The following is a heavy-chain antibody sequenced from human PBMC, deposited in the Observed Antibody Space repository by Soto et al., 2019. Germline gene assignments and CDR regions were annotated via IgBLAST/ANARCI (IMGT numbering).Heavy chain of an antibody. CDR3: ASTSVAGSSAFDI. CDR1: GYSISSSNW. CDR2: IYYSGST. D-gene: IGHD3-10*01. Sequence: QVQLQESGPGLVKPSDTLSLTCAVSGYSISSSNWWGWIRQPPGKGLEWIGYIYYSGSTYYNPSLKSRVTMSVDTSKKQFSLKLSSVTAVDTAVYYCASTSVAGSSAFDIWGQGTMVTVSS. V-gene: IGHV4-28*01. J-gene: IGHJ3*02.